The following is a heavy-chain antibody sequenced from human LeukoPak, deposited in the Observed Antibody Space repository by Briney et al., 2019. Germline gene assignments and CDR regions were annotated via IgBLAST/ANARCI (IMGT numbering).Heavy chain of an antibody. J-gene: IGHJ4*02. CDR3: ARVATASD. Sequence: ASVKVSCKASGYTFTRYYMHWVRQAPGQGLEWMGWIHPYSGGTNYAHKLQGRVTMTRDTSISTAYMELSRLRSDDTAVYNCARVATASDWGQGTLVTVSS. CDR1: GYTFTRYY. CDR2: IHPYSGGT. V-gene: IGHV1-2*07. D-gene: IGHD1-26*01.